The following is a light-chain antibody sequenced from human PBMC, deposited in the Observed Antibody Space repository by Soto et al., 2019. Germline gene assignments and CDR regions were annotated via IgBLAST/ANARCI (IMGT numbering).Light chain of an antibody. J-gene: IGLJ1*01. CDR1: SGDIGSYNR. V-gene: IGLV2-14*01. CDR3: SSYTNINTRACV. CDR2: EVT. Sequence: QSALTQPASVSGTPGQSITISCTGTSGDIGSYNRVSWYQQHPRKAHKLIIYEVTDRPSGVSNRFSGSKSGDTASLTISGLQAEDEAAYYCSSYTNINTRACVFGTGTKLTVL.